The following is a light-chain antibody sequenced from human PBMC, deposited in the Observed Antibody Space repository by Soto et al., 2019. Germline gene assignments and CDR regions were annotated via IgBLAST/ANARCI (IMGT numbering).Light chain of an antibody. CDR2: DAS. J-gene: IGKJ2*01. V-gene: IGKV1-33*01. CDR1: QDIRKY. CDR3: QQYDNLPYT. Sequence: DIQMTQSPSSLSASVGDRVTITCQASQDIRKYLNWYQQKPGKAPELLIYDASSLETGVPSRFSGGGSGTDFTFTISSLQPEDIATYYCQQYDNLPYTFGQGTKVEI.